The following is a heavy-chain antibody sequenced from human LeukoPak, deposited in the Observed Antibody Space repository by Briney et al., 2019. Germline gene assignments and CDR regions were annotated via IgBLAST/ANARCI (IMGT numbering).Heavy chain of an antibody. CDR2: INHSGST. CDR1: GGSISSYY. Sequence: SETLSLTCTVSGGSISSYYWSWIRQPPGKELEWIGEINHSGSTNYNPSLKSRVTISVDTSKNQFSLKLSSVTAADTAVYYCARRGYSYGYDAFDIWGQGTMVTVSS. V-gene: IGHV4-34*01. D-gene: IGHD5-18*01. J-gene: IGHJ3*02. CDR3: ARRGYSYGYDAFDI.